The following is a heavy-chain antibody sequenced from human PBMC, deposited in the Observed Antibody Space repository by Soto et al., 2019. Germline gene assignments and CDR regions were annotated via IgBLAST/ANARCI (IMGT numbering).Heavy chain of an antibody. Sequence: QLSESGGGLVQPGESLTLSCAASGFTLTYAMTWVRQPPGKELEWVSSMNGAATSTSYADSVKGRFTMYRDNSKNTLYLHMNILRPEDTAVYYCARGGADHYNYGMDVWGQGTTVIVSS. V-gene: IGHV3-23*05. CDR2: MNGAATST. CDR1: GFTLTYA. CDR3: ARGGADHYNYGMDV. D-gene: IGHD3-10*01. J-gene: IGHJ6*02.